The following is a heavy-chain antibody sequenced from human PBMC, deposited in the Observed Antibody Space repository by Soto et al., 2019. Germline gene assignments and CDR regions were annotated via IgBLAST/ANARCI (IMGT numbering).Heavy chain of an antibody. CDR3: ARDPAGSTRPYYYAMDV. D-gene: IGHD2-2*01. CDR1: GFTFNTHS. CDR2: ISSRGTFI. V-gene: IGHV3-21*01. J-gene: IGHJ6*02. Sequence: GWSLRLSCAASGFTFNTHSMHWVRQAPGKGLEWVSYISSRGTFIYYADSMKDRFTISRDNAKNSLYLQMNSLRVEDTAVYYCARDPAGSTRPYYYAMDVWGRGTTVTVSS.